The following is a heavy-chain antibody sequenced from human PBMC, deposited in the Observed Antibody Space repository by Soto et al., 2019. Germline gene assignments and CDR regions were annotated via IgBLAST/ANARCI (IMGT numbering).Heavy chain of an antibody. J-gene: IGHJ5*02. CDR1: GGSISSSNW. CDR3: ARIGYSYGSNWFDP. Sequence: SETLSLTCAVSGGSISSSNWWSGVRQPPGKGLEWIGEIYHSGSTNYNPSLKSRVTISVDKSKNQFSLKLSSVTAADTAVYYCARIGYSYGSNWFDPWGQGTLVTVS. V-gene: IGHV4-4*02. D-gene: IGHD5-18*01. CDR2: IYHSGST.